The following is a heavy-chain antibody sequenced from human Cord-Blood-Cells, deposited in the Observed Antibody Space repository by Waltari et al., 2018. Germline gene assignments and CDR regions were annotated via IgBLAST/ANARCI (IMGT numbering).Heavy chain of an antibody. CDR1: GGSICSSNW. D-gene: IGHD3-22*01. V-gene: IGHV4-4*02. Sequence: QVQLQESGPGLVKPSGTLSLTCAVSGGSICSSNWWSWVRQPPGKGLEWIGGIHHSGSTNDNPALKSRVTISGDKYKNQFSLKLSSVTAADTAVYYCAGRDSSGYYYFDYWGQGTLVTVSS. CDR3: AGRDSSGYYYFDY. CDR2: IHHSGST. J-gene: IGHJ4*02.